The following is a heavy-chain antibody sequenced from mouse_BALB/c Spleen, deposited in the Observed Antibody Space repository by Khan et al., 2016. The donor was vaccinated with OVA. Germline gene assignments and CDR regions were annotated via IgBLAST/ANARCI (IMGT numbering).Heavy chain of an antibody. V-gene: IGHV1-39*01. CDR1: GYSFTDYN. D-gene: IGHD2-13*01. J-gene: IGHJ2*01. CDR3: TRMGTNYSFDY. CDR2: IDPYYGDA. Sequence: IQLQQSGPELDKPGASVKISCKASGYSFTDYNMNWVKQSNGKSLEWIGNIDPYYGDAHYNQNFKGKSTLTVDRSSSTAYMQLKSLTSEDSAVYYCTRMGTNYSFDYWGQGTTLTVSS.